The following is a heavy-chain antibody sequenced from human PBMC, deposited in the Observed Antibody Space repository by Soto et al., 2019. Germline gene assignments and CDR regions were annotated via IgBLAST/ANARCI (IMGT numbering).Heavy chain of an antibody. CDR2: ISYDGSDT. J-gene: IGHJ5*02. V-gene: IGHV3-33*01. CDR3: ARDRFGGTEGTNWLDP. Sequence: QEQLVQSGGGVVQPGRSLRLSCAASGFKFNSYGMHWVRQATGKGLEWVAVISYDGSDTSYGDSVKGRFTISRDNSKNTLHLQMSSLRLDDTAVYYCARDRFGGTEGTNWLDPWGQGSLVTVSS. D-gene: IGHD3-10*01. CDR1: GFKFNSYG.